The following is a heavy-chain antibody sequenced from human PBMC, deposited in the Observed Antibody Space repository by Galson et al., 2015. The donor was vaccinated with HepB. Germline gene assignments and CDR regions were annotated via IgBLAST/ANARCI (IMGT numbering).Heavy chain of an antibody. D-gene: IGHD3-3*01. J-gene: IGHJ6*02. CDR1: GFTFRNYG. Sequence: SLRLSCAASGFTFRNYGMHWVRQAPGKGLEWVGVIWYDGSEQYHTDSVKGRFTISRDNSKNTLYLQMNSLRAEDTAVYYCARGDPSHYDFWSGYSGGYYYGMDVWGQGTTVTVSS. CDR3: ARGDPSHYDFWSGYSGGYYYGMDV. V-gene: IGHV3-33*01. CDR2: IWYDGSEQ.